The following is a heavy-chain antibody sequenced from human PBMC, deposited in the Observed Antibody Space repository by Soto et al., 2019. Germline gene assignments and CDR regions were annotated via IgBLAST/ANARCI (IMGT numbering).Heavy chain of an antibody. CDR2: INHSGST. V-gene: IGHV4-34*01. CDR3: ARRYRGYHLDY. J-gene: IGHJ4*02. CDR1: GGSFSDYY. D-gene: IGHD5-12*01. Sequence: TLSLTCAVYGGSFSDYYWNWIRQPPEKGLEWIGEINHSGSTNYNPSLKSRVTISVDTSKNQFSLKLSSVTAADTAVYYCARRYRGYHLDYWGQGVLVTVSS.